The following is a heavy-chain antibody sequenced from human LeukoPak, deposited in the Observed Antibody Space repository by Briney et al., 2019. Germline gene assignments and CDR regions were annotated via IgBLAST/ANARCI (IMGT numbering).Heavy chain of an antibody. V-gene: IGHV3-23*01. CDR1: GFTFANYA. CDR3: AKGSAAIRPYYFDY. J-gene: IGHJ4*02. D-gene: IGHD6-13*01. CDR2: ISGSGDST. Sequence: GGCLRLSCAASGFTFANYAMRCVRQAEGKWRGWVSAISGSGDSTYHADSVKGRFIISRDNSKSTVYLQMNSLSADDTAVYYCAKGSAAIRPYYFDYWGQGTLVTVSS.